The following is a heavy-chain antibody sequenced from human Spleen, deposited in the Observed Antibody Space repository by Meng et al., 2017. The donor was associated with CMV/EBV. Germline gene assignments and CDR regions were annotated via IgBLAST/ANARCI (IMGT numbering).Heavy chain of an antibody. CDR1: GWSIGSYC. CDR2: INQIGST. Sequence: VEVQQLGPGVLSPAEVLYPACAVQGWSIGSYCCIWIHDLPGKGLERSGEINQIGSTNSISSLKSCVHISEDTVKNQFSLYLSSVTVADTAVYYCARVIDFWSGYYYGFDYWGQGTLVTVSS. D-gene: IGHD3-3*01. CDR3: ARVIDFWSGYYYGFDY. V-gene: IGHV4-34*01. J-gene: IGHJ4*02.